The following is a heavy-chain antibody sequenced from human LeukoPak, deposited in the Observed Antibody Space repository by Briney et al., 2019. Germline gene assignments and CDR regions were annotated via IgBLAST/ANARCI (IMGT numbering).Heavy chain of an antibody. J-gene: IGHJ4*02. CDR3: ARDRITDY. CDR2: ISSSGTYV. V-gene: IGHV3-21*01. CDR1: GFTFSSYS. Sequence: GGSLRLSCAASGFTFSSYSMNWVRQSPGKGLEWVSSISSSGTYVYYADSLKGRFTISRDNAKNSLYLQMNSLRAEDTAVYYCARDRITDYWGQGTLVTVSS.